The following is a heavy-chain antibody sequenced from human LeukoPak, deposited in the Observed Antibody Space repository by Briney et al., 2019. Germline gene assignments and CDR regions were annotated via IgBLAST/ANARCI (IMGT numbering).Heavy chain of an antibody. Sequence: ASVKVSCKASGYTFTGYYMHWVRQATGQGLEWMGWMNPNSGNTGYAQKFQGRVTITRNTSISTAYIELSSLRSEDTAVYYCARAKGGRGAFDIWGQGTMVTVSS. J-gene: IGHJ3*02. V-gene: IGHV1-8*03. D-gene: IGHD1-26*01. CDR3: ARAKGGRGAFDI. CDR1: GYTFTGYY. CDR2: MNPNSGNT.